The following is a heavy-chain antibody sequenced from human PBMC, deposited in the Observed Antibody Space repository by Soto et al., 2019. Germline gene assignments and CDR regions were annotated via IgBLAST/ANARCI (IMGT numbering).Heavy chain of an antibody. D-gene: IGHD6-13*01. CDR3: ARARGKGIAAELPDYYYYYGMDV. J-gene: IGHJ6*02. CDR1: GGSISSSNW. V-gene: IGHV4-4*02. Sequence: LSLTCAVSGGSISSSNWWSWVRQPPGKGLEWIGEIYHSGSTNYNPSLKSRVTISVDKSKNQFSLKLSSVTAADTAVYYCARARGKGIAAELPDYYYYYGMDVWGQGTTVTVSS. CDR2: IYHSGST.